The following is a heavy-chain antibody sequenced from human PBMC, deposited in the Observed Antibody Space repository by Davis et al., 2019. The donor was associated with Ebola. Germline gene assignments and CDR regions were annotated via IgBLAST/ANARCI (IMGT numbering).Heavy chain of an antibody. J-gene: IGHJ6*02. Sequence: SETLSLTCTVAGGSISTYYWSWIRQPPGKGLEWIGYIYYSGSTKYNSSLKSRVTISADTSKNQFSLKLSSVTAADTAVYYCARHMAVAGLRYYYYGVDVWGQGTAVTVSS. CDR2: IYYSGST. CDR3: ARHMAVAGLRYYYYGVDV. V-gene: IGHV4-59*08. D-gene: IGHD6-19*01. CDR1: GGSISTYY.